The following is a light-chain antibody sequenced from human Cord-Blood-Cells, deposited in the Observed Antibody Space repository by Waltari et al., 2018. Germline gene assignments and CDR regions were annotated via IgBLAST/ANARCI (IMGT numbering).Light chain of an antibody. Sequence: QSVLTQPPSASGTPGQRVTISCSGSSSNIGSNTVNWYQQLPGTAPKLLIYSNSQRPSGVPDRFPGSKSGTSASLAISGLQSEDEADYYCAAWDDSLNVVFGGGTKLTVL. J-gene: IGLJ2*01. CDR2: SNS. CDR3: AAWDDSLNVV. V-gene: IGLV1-44*01. CDR1: SSNIGSNT.